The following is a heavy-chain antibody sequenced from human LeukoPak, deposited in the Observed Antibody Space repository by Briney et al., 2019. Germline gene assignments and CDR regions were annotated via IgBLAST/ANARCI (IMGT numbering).Heavy chain of an antibody. J-gene: IGHJ4*02. Sequence: ASVKVSCKASGYTFTKYIVHWVRQAPGQRPEWMGWINAGNGDTKYSQNFQDRVTITRDTSANTAYMELSSLTSEDTALYYCARDDCGDTCYPGGYWGQGTLVTVSS. CDR3: ARDDCGDTCYPGGY. CDR2: INAGNGDT. V-gene: IGHV1-3*01. D-gene: IGHD2-21*01. CDR1: GYTFTKYI.